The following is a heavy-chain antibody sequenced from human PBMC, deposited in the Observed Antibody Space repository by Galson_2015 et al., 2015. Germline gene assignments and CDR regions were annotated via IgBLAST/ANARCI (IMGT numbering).Heavy chain of an antibody. CDR3: AKDRDDYWNDGLDA. V-gene: IGHV3-9*01. J-gene: IGHJ3*01. CDR2: ISWNSGSI. Sequence: SLRLSCAASGFTFDDYAMHWVRQAPGKGLEWVSGISWNSGSIGYADSVKGRFTISRDNAKNSLYLQMNSLRAEDTALYYCAKDRDDYWNDGLDAWGQGTMVTVSS. CDR1: GFTFDDYA. D-gene: IGHD1-1*01.